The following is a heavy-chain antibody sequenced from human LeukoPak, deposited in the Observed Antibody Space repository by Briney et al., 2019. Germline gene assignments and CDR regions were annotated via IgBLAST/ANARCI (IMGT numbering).Heavy chain of an antibody. D-gene: IGHD3-10*01. V-gene: IGHV4-39*01. CDR2: IYYSGST. J-gene: IGHJ6*03. Sequence: SETLSLTCTVSGGSISSSSYYWGWIRQPPGKGLEWIGSIYYSGSTYYNPSLKSRVTISVDTSKNQFSLKLSAVTAADTAVYYCAIRSGYYGSGSYYKIYYYYYYMDVWGKGTTVTISS. CDR1: GGSISSSSYY. CDR3: AIRSGYYGSGSYYKIYYYYYYMDV.